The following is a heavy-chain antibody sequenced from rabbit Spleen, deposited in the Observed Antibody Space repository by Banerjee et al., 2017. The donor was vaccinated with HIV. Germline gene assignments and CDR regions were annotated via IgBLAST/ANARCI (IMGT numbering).Heavy chain of an antibody. J-gene: IGHJ4*01. CDR1: GFSFSSSYY. Sequence: QEQLEESGGGLFQPGGSLTLTCTASGFSFSSSYYMCWVRQAPGKGLEWIACIYVVGSVDTDYANWATGRFTISKTSSTTVTLQMTSLTVADTATYFCARDAAGREDFNLWGPGTLVTVS. CDR2: IYVVGSVDT. CDR3: ARDAAGREDFNL. V-gene: IGHV1S45*01. D-gene: IGHD4-2*01.